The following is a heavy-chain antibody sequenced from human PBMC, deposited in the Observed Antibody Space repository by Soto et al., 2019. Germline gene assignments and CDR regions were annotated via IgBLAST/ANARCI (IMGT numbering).Heavy chain of an antibody. D-gene: IGHD3-10*01. Sequence: GGSLRLSCAASGFTFTDYAMSWVRQAPGKGLEWVSLIDASGGYTYYADSVKGRFTISRDNSKNTLYLQMNSLRAEDTAVYYCAKDRDADDVGAPIDYWGQGTLVTVSS. CDR1: GFTFTDYA. V-gene: IGHV3-23*01. CDR3: AKDRDADDVGAPIDY. CDR2: IDASGGYT. J-gene: IGHJ4*02.